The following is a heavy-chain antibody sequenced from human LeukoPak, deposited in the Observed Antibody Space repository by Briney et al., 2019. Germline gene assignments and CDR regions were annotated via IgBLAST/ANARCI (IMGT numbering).Heavy chain of an antibody. CDR1: GGTFSSYA. V-gene: IGHV1-69*05. J-gene: IGHJ5*02. CDR2: IIPIFGTA. Sequence: ASVKVSRKASGGTFSSYAISWVRQAPGQGLEWMEGIIPIFGTANYAQKFQGRVTITTDESTSTAYMELSSLTSEDTAVYYCTRDPSVDYDLLSHWFDPWGQGTLVTVSS. D-gene: IGHD3-9*01. CDR3: TRDPSVDYDLLSHWFDP.